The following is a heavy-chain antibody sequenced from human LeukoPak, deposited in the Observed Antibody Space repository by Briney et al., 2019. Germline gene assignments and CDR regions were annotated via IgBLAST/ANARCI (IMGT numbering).Heavy chain of an antibody. CDR2: LNPKSGDT. CDR3: ARPSSTDYV. CDR1: GYTFTDYY. Sequence: ASVKVSCKASGYTFTDYYYIHWVRQAPGQGLEWMGWLNPKSGDTNYAQKFQGRVTVTRDTSISTAYMELSRLRSDDTAVYYCARPSSTDYVWGQGTQVIVSS. J-gene: IGHJ4*02. D-gene: IGHD2-2*01. V-gene: IGHV1-2*02.